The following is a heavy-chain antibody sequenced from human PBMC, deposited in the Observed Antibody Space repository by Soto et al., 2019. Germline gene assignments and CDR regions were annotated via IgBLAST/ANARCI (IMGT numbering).Heavy chain of an antibody. CDR3: ARVNVGKYYFDH. CDR1: GFTFSNYW. D-gene: IGHD1-26*01. J-gene: IGHJ4*02. Sequence: GGSLRLSCAASGFTFSNYWMHRVRQAPGKGLVWVSRINTDGSTTSYADSVKGRFTISRDNAKNTLYLQMNSLRAEDTAVYYCARVNVGKYYFDHWGQGTLVTVSS. CDR2: INTDGSTT. V-gene: IGHV3-74*01.